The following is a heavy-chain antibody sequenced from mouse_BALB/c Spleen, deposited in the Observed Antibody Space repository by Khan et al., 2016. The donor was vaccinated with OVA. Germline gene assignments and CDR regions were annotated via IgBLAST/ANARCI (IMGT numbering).Heavy chain of an antibody. Sequence: QVQLKQSGAELVRPGASVKLSCKTSGYIFTTYWIHWVKQRSGQGLEWIARIYPGTDNSYYNEKFKDKATLTADKSSSTAYMQLNSLKSEDSDIYFCAREEALSHFDHWGQGTTLTVSS. CDR3: AREEALSHFDH. V-gene: IGHV1-76*01. CDR2: IYPGTDNS. CDR1: GYIFTTYW. D-gene: IGHD3-2*02. J-gene: IGHJ2*01.